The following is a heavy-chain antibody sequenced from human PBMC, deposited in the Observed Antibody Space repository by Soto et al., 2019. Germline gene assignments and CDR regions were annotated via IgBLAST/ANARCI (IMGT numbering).Heavy chain of an antibody. J-gene: IGHJ4*02. V-gene: IGHV3-33*01. CDR2: IWHDGSNK. D-gene: IGHD6-13*01. CDR1: GFTFSSYG. Sequence: GSLRLSCAASGFTFSSYGMHWVRQAPGKGLEWVAVIWHDGSNKYYADSVKGRFTISRDNSKNTLYLQMNSLRAEDTAVYYCARDFNSAAAGTGFDYWGQGTVVTAPQ. CDR3: ARDFNSAAAGTGFDY.